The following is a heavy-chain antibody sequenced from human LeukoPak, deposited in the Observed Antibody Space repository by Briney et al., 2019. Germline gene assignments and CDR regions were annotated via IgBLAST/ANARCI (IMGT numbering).Heavy chain of an antibody. J-gene: IGHJ6*02. CDR1: GFTFSSYE. D-gene: IGHD2-2*01. Sequence: PGGSLRLSCAASGFTFSSYEMNWVRQAPGKGLEWISYISSSGNTIYYADSVWGRFTISRDNAKNSLYLQMNSLRAEDTADYYCAREGCSSLSCYGMDVWGQGTTVTVSS. V-gene: IGHV3-48*03. CDR3: AREGCSSLSCYGMDV. CDR2: ISSSGNTI.